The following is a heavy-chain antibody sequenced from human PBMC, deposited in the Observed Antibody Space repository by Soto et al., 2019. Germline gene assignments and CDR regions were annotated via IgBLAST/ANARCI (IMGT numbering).Heavy chain of an antibody. J-gene: IGHJ5*02. CDR1: GFTFSDYY. CDR2: ISSSSSYT. CDR3: ARDPSVTKGRWWFDP. V-gene: IGHV3-11*06. D-gene: IGHD4-17*01. Sequence: PGGSLRLSRAASGFTFSDYYMSWIRQAPGKGLEWVSYISSSSSYTNYADSVKGRFTISRDNAKNSLYLQMNSLRAEDTAVYYCARDPSVTKGRWWFDPWGQGTLVTVSS.